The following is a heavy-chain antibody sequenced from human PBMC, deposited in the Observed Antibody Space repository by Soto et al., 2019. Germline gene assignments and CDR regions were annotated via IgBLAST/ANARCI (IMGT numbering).Heavy chain of an antibody. V-gene: IGHV3-53*02. CDR3: ARDRTVWDYYYYGMDV. CDR1: GFTVSSNY. J-gene: IGHJ6*02. Sequence: EVQLVETGGGLIQPGGSLRLSCAASGFTVSSNYMSWVRQAPGKGLEWVSVIYSGGSTYYADSVKGRFTISRDNSKNTLYLQMNCLRAEDTAVYYCARDRTVWDYYYYGMDVWGQGTTVTVSS. CDR2: IYSGGST. D-gene: IGHD4-17*01.